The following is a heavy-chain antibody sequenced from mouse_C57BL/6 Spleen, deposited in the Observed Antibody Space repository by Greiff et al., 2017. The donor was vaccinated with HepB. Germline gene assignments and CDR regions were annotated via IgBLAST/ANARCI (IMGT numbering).Heavy chain of an antibody. CDR1: GYTFTSYW. Sequence: QVQLQQSGAELVMPGASVKLSCKASGYTFTSYWMHWVKQRPGQGLEWIGEIDPSDSYTNYNQKFKGKSTLTVDKSSSTAYMQLSSLTSEDSAVYYCASNSAMDYWGQGTSVTVSS. CDR2: IDPSDSYT. J-gene: IGHJ4*01. CDR3: ASNSAMDY. V-gene: IGHV1-69*01.